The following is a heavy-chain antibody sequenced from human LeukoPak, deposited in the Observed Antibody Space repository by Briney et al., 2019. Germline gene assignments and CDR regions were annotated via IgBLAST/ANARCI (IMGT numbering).Heavy chain of an antibody. CDR2: INHSGST. CDR3: ARGAGKAIAAAPYPFDY. CDR1: GGSFSGYY. Sequence: SETLSLTCAVYGGSFSGYYWSWIRQPPGKGLEWIGEINHSGSTNYNPSLKSRVTISVDTSKNQFSLKLSSVTAAGTAAYYCARGAGKAIAAAPYPFDYWGQGTLVTVSS. D-gene: IGHD6-13*01. J-gene: IGHJ4*02. V-gene: IGHV4-34*01.